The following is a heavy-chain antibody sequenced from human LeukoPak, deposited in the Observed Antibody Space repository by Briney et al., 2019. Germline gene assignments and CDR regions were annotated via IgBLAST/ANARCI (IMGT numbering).Heavy chain of an antibody. D-gene: IGHD3-10*01. J-gene: IGHJ4*02. Sequence: ASVKVSCKASGYSFTSYYMQWLRQAPGQGLEWMGIIDPSGGSTGYAPKFQGRVIMTRDTSTSTVYMDLSSLRAEDTAVYYCARGSGLVVRGDCFDYWGQGTLVTVSS. CDR1: GYSFTSYY. CDR2: IDPSGGST. V-gene: IGHV1-46*01. CDR3: ARGSGLVVRGDCFDY.